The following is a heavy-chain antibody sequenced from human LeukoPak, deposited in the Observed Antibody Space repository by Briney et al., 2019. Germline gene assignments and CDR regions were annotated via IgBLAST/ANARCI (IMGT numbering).Heavy chain of an antibody. CDR3: ARLSRAVLTYGMDV. V-gene: IGHV5-51*01. CDR1: GYSFTSYW. D-gene: IGHD6-19*01. J-gene: IGHJ6*04. Sequence: GESLKISCKGSGYSFTSYWIAWVRPMPGKGLEWMGIIFPGDTDTRYSPSFQGQVTISADKSISTAYLQWSSLKASDTAMYYCARLSRAVLTYGMDVWGKGTTVTISS. CDR2: IFPGDTDT.